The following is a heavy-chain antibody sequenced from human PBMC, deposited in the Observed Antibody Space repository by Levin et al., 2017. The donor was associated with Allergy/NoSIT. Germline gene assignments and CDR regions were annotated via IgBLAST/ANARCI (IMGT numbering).Heavy chain of an antibody. CDR1: GFTFSSYA. CDR3: ARDLRIVLMVYVMSY. D-gene: IGHD2-8*01. Sequence: GGSLRLSCAASGFTFSSYAMHWVRQAPGKGLEWVAVISYDGSNKYYADSVKGRFTISRDNSKNTLYLQMNSLRAEDTAVYYCARDLRIVLMVYVMSYWGQGTLVTVSS. V-gene: IGHV3-30*04. J-gene: IGHJ4*02. CDR2: ISYDGSNK.